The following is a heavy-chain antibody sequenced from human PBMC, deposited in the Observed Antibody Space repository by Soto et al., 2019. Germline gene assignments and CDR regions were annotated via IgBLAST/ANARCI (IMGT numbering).Heavy chain of an antibody. D-gene: IGHD3-16*01. J-gene: IGHJ4*02. Sequence: SETLSLTCTVSGGSISSGGYYWSWIRQHPGKGLEWIGYIYYSGSTYYNPSLKSRVTISVDTSKNQFSLKLSSVTAADTAVYYCARTRGRTWGLIDHWGQGTLVTVSS. CDR1: GGSISSGGYY. CDR2: IYYSGST. V-gene: IGHV4-31*03. CDR3: ARTRGRTWGLIDH.